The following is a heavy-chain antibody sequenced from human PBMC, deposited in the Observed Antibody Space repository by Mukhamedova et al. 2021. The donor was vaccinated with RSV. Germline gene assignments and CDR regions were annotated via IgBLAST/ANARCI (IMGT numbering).Heavy chain of an antibody. CDR1: YY. J-gene: IGHJ2*01. D-gene: IGHD6-19*01. Sequence: YYWGWFRQPPGKGLEWIGNIFYSGSTYYNPSLKSRVTISVDTSKNQFSLKLSSVTAADTAVQYCARVSDTSGWSSDWYFDLWGRG. V-gene: IGHV4-39*07. CDR3: ARVSDTSGWSSDWYFDL. CDR2: IFYSGST.